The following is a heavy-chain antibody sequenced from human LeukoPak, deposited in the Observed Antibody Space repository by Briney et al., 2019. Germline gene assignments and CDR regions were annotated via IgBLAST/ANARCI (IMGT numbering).Heavy chain of an antibody. V-gene: IGHV4-34*01. CDR1: GGSFSGYY. Sequence: KSSETLSLTCAVYGGSFSGYYWSWIRQPPGKGLEWIGEINHSGSTNYNPSLKSRVTISVDTSNNQFSLKLSSVTAADTAVYYCARGLSPRINMVRGVRPPFRGVFDYWGQGTLVTVSS. CDR2: INHSGST. J-gene: IGHJ4*02. D-gene: IGHD3-10*01. CDR3: ARGLSPRINMVRGVRPPFRGVFDY.